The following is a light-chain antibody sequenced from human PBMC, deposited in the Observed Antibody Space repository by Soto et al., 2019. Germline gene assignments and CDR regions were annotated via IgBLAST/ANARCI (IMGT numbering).Light chain of an antibody. J-gene: IGLJ1*01. V-gene: IGLV1-51*01. CDR3: GTWDSGLSVGV. Sequence: QSVLTQPPSVSAAPGQQVTISCSGSGSNIGSNYVSWYQQLPGTAPKLLIYDNNQRPSGIPDRFSGSKSGTSATLGITGLQTGDEADYCCGTWDSGLSVGVFGTGTKVTVL. CDR1: GSNIGSNY. CDR2: DNN.